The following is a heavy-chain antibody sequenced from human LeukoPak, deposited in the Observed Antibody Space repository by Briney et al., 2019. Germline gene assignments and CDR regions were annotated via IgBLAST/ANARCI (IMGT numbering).Heavy chain of an antibody. CDR3: AVPYYDFTDAFDI. CDR2: INPNSGDT. J-gene: IGHJ3*02. V-gene: IGHV1-2*02. D-gene: IGHD3-3*01. Sequence: ASVKVSCKASGYTFTGYYMHWVRQAHGQGLEWMGWINPNSGDTNYAQKFQGRVTMTRDTSISTAYMELSRLRSDDTAVYYCAVPYYDFTDAFDIWGQGTMVTVSS. CDR1: GYTFTGYY.